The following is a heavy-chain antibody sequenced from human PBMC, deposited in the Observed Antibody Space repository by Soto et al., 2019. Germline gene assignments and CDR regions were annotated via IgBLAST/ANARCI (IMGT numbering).Heavy chain of an antibody. CDR1: GYTLSDYY. Sequence: QVQLVQSGAEVKKPGSSVKVSCKASGYTLSDYYIHWVRQAPGQGLEWLGLISPNSGGTNIAQKFQGSVTMPGDRSTSTAYKELGSLTSDDTAVDYCASSPQSDCPTSQLDHWGHGTLVNVSS. CDR2: ISPNSGGT. D-gene: IGHD2-21*02. J-gene: IGHJ4*01. V-gene: IGHV1-2*02. CDR3: ASSPQSDCPTSQLDH.